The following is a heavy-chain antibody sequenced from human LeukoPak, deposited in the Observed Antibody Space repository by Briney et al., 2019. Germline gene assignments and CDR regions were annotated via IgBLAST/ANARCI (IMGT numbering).Heavy chain of an antibody. D-gene: IGHD4-17*01. CDR1: GGSISSYY. CDR2: IYYSGST. Sequence: SGALSLTCTVSGGSISSYYWSWIRQPPGKGLEWIGYIYYSGSTNYNPSLKSRVTISVDTSKNQFSLKLSSVTAADTAVYYCARVYGDYLAFDIWGQGTMVTVSS. J-gene: IGHJ3*02. CDR3: ARVYGDYLAFDI. V-gene: IGHV4-59*01.